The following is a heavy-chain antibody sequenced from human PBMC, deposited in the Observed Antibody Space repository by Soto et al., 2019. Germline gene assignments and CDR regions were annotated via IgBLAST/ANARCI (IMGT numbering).Heavy chain of an antibody. CDR3: ARDQGGYCTNGAPCLYFDY. CDR2: ISYDGSNK. Sequence: QVQLVESGGGVVQPGRSLRLSCAASGFTFSSYAMHWVRQAPGKGLEWVAVISYDGSNKYYADSVKGRFTISRDNSKNTLYLQMNSLRAEDTAVYYCARDQGGYCTNGAPCLYFDYWGQGTLVTVSS. D-gene: IGHD2-8*01. CDR1: GFTFSSYA. J-gene: IGHJ4*02. V-gene: IGHV3-30-3*01.